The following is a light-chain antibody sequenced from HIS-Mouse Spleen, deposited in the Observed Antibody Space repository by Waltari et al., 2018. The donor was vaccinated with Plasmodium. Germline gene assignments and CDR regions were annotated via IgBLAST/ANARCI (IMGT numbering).Light chain of an antibody. CDR1: TLGDKY. J-gene: IGLJ2*01. CDR2: QDS. Sequence: SYELTQPPSVSVSPGQTASITCSGSTLGDKYACWYPQKPGQSPVLVIYQDSKRPSGYPERFSGSNSGNTATLTISGTQAMDEADYYCQAWDSSTVVFGGGTKLTVL. V-gene: IGLV3-1*01. CDR3: QAWDSSTVV.